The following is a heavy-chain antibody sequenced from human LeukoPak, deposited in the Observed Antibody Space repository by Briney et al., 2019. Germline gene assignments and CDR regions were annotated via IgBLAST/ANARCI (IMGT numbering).Heavy chain of an antibody. Sequence: GGSLRLSCAASGFTFSSYAMSWVRQAPVKGLEWVSAISGSGGSTYYADSVKGRFTISRDNSKNTLYLQMNSLRAEDTAVYYCAKDVTLYSSSWYDGMDVWGQGTTVTVSS. D-gene: IGHD6-13*01. V-gene: IGHV3-23*01. CDR1: GFTFSSYA. J-gene: IGHJ6*02. CDR3: AKDVTLYSSSWYDGMDV. CDR2: ISGSGGST.